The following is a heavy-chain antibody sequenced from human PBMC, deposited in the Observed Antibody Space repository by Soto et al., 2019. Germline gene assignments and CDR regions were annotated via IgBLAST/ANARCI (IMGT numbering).Heavy chain of an antibody. J-gene: IGHJ6*02. Sequence: GGSLRLSCAASGFTFTNAWMSWVRQAPGKGLEWVGRIKSKTHGGTTDFATPVKGRFTISRDDSKNTLYLQMNSLKTEDTAVYYCTTDSRFLEWSSYYYGMDVWGQGPRSPSP. CDR1: GFTFTNAW. D-gene: IGHD3-3*01. V-gene: IGHV3-15*01. CDR3: TTDSRFLEWSSYYYGMDV. CDR2: IKSKTHGGTT.